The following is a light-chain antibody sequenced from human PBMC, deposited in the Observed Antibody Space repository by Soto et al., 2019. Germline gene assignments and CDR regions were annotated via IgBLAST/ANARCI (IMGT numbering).Light chain of an antibody. CDR3: SSYTTRTALVI. V-gene: IGLV2-14*03. J-gene: IGLJ2*01. Sequence: QLVLTQPASGSGSPGQSITISCTGTNSDVGAYDYVSWYQHHPGKAPKLMIYDVNIRPSGVSNRFAGSKSGNTASLTISGLQAEDESDYYCSSYTTRTALVIFGGGTKLPV. CDR1: NSDVGAYDY. CDR2: DVN.